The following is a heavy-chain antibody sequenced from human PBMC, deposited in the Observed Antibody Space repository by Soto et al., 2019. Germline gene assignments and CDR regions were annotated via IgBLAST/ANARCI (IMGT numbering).Heavy chain of an antibody. Sequence: QVQLVESGGGVVQPGTSLRLSCVGSGFTFRSFVIHWVRQAPGKGLEWVALTSYDGSNTYYDDSVKGRFTISRDNSRNTVDLQMDSLSLEDTALYIFARWGTTGGLDVWGQGTLVSVSS. V-gene: IGHV3-30*19. CDR1: GFTFRSFV. CDR3: ARWGTTGGLDV. D-gene: IGHD3-16*01. J-gene: IGHJ4*02. CDR2: TSYDGSNT.